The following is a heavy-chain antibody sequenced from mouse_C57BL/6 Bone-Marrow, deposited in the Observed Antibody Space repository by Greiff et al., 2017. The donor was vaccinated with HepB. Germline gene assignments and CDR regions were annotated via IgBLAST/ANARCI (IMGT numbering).Heavy chain of an antibody. Sequence: VQLQQSGAELVRPGPSVKMSCKASGYTFTNYWIGWAKQRPGHGLEWIGDIYPGGGYTNYNEKFKGKATLTADKSSSTAYMQFSSLTSEDSAIYYCARATYYSNYGFAYWGQGTLVTVSA. CDR2: IYPGGGYT. J-gene: IGHJ3*01. CDR1: GYTFTNYW. D-gene: IGHD2-5*01. CDR3: ARATYYSNYGFAY. V-gene: IGHV1-63*01.